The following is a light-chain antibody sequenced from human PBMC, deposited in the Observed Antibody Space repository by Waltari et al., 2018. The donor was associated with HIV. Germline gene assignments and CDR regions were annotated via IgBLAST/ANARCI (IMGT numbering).Light chain of an antibody. Sequence: QSALTQPRPVPGSPGQSVTISCPGSSSDVGGYNYVSWYQQHPTKAPKLIIYDVSERPSGVPDRFSGSKSGNRASLTISGLQAEDEADYYCYSYAGSLLFGGGTKLTVL. J-gene: IGLJ2*01. CDR2: DVS. CDR3: YSYAGSLL. V-gene: IGLV2-11*01. CDR1: SSDVGGYNY.